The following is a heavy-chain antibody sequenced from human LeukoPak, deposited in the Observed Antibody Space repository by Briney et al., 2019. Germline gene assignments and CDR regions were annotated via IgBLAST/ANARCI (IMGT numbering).Heavy chain of an antibody. D-gene: IGHD3-10*01. J-gene: IGHJ4*02. CDR2: ISYDGSNK. CDR3: AREFVACEVFDY. CDR1: GFTFSSYA. V-gene: IGHV3-30-3*01. Sequence: GGSLRLSCAASGFTFSSYAMHWVRQAPGKGLEWVAVISYDGSNKYYADSVKGRFTISRDNSKNTLYLQMNSLRAEDTAVYYCAREFVACEVFDYWGQGTLVTVSS.